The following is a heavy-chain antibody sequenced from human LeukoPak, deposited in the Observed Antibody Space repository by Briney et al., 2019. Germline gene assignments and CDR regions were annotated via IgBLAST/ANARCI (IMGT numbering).Heavy chain of an antibody. J-gene: IGHJ6*02. CDR1: GGSISSYY. V-gene: IGHV4-59*01. CDR3: ARVSRYYYDSSGYYGRSDYYGMDV. D-gene: IGHD3-22*01. Sequence: SETLSLTCTVSGGSISSYYWSWIRQPPGKGLEWIGYIYYSGSTNYNPSLKSRVTISVDTPKNQFSLKLSSVTAADTAVYYCARVSRYYYDSSGYYGRSDYYGMDVWGQGTTVTVSS. CDR2: IYYSGST.